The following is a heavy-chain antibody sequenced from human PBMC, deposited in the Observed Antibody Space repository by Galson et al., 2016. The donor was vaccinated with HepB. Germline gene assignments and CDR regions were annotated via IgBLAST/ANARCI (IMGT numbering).Heavy chain of an antibody. J-gene: IGHJ2*01. V-gene: IGHV1-18*04. D-gene: IGHD4-11*01. Sequence: SVKVSCKASGYTFTSYDITWVRQAPGQGLEWMGWISAYNGNTNYAQTLQDRVTMTTDTSTNTAYMELKSLRSDDSAAYYCARKVSTVTDWYFDLWGRGTLVTVSS. CDR3: ARKVSTVTDWYFDL. CDR1: GYTFTSYD. CDR2: ISAYNGNT.